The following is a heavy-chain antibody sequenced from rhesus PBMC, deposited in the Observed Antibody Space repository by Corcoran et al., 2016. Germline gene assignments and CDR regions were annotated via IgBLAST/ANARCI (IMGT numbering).Heavy chain of an antibody. Sequence: QVQLQESGPGLLKPSETLSLTCAVSGGSISGRYCWGWIRHPPGKGLEWIGSIYSSSWNTYYNPSLNSRVTISTDTSKNQFSLKLSSVTAADTAVYYCARDTAGTTGYGLDSWGQGVVVTVSS. CDR2: IYSSSWNT. V-gene: IGHV4S7*01. CDR1: GGSISGRYC. CDR3: ARDTAGTTGYGLDS. J-gene: IGHJ6*01. D-gene: IGHD1-20*01.